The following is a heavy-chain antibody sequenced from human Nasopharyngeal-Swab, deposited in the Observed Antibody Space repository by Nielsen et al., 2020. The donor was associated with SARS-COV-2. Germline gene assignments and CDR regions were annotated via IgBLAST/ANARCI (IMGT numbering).Heavy chain of an antibody. J-gene: IGHJ4*02. D-gene: IGHD3-9*01. V-gene: IGHV2-5*02. CDR1: GFSLSTSVVG. Sequence: GPTLVKPTQRRALNCTFSGFSLSTSVVGVGWIRQPPGKALEWLALIYWDDDKRYSPSLKSRLTITKDTSKNQVVLTMTNMDPVDTATYYCARQGDYDILTGYGYWGQGTLVTVSS. CDR3: ARQGDYDILTGYGY. CDR2: IYWDDDK.